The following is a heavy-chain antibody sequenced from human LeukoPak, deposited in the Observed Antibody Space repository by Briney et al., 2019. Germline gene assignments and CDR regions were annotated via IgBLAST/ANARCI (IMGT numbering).Heavy chain of an antibody. J-gene: IGHJ4*02. D-gene: IGHD3-16*01. CDR1: GYSLGKNYY. CDR2: IYGTGST. Sequence: PSETLSLTCAVSGYSLGKNYYWGWIRQPPGKGLEWIGRIYGTGSTSYNPPLMNRVTMSVDTSKNHFSLKLTSVTAADTAVYYCARYDSRGSASTRFDYWGQGILVTISS. CDR3: ARYDSRGSASTRFDY. V-gene: IGHV4-38-2*01.